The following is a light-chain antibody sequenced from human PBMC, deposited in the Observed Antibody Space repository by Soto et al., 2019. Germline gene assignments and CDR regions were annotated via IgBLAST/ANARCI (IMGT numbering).Light chain of an antibody. J-gene: IGKJ5*01. CDR3: QQYHNWPIT. CDR2: DAS. V-gene: IGKV3-15*01. Sequence: IVLPQSPATLSLSPGERASLSCRASQSVSSYLAWYQQKPGQAPRILMYDASTRATGISARFSGSGSGTEFTLTISSLQSEDFAVYYCQQYHNWPITFGQGTRLEIK. CDR1: QSVSSY.